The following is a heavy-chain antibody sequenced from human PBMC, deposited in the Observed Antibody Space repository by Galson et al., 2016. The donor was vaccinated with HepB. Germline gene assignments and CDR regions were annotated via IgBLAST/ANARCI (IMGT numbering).Heavy chain of an antibody. D-gene: IGHD6-19*01. Sequence: LRLSCAASGFAVAANYMTWVRPAPGKGLEWVSLIFTGGSKYYAESVRGRFTISRDNSRNTVYLLMDALGGDDTAMYYCAKDVTLALASGWYDAAFDVWGRGTMVTVSS. J-gene: IGHJ3*01. CDR2: IFTGGSK. CDR1: GFAVAANY. V-gene: IGHV3-53*01. CDR3: AKDVTLALASGWYDAAFDV.